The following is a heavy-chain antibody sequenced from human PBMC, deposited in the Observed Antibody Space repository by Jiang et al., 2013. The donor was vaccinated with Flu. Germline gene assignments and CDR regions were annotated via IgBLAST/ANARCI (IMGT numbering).Heavy chain of an antibody. D-gene: IGHD5-18*01. Sequence: EVQLLESGGGLVQPGGSLRLSCAASGFTFSSYAMSWVRQAPGKGLEWVSAISGSGGSTYYADSVKGRFTISRDNSKNTLYLQMNSLRAEDTAVYYCAKDLQLWFVGGVPIDYWGQGTLVTVSS. CDR1: GFTFSSYA. J-gene: IGHJ4*02. CDR3: AKDLQLWFVGGVPIDY. V-gene: IGHV3-23*01. CDR2: ISGSGGST.